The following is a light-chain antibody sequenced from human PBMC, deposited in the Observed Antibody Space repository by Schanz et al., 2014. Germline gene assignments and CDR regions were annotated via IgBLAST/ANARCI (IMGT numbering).Light chain of an antibody. J-gene: IGKJ2*01. V-gene: IGKV3D-20*02. CDR3: QQLNSPYS. CDR2: GAS. Sequence: EIVLTQSPDTLSLSPGERATLSCRASQSVGSRSLAWYQQKPGQPPRLLIYGASNRAAGIPDRFSGSGSGTDFTLTISSLQPEDFATYYCQQLNSPYSFGQGTKLEIK. CDR1: QSVGSRS.